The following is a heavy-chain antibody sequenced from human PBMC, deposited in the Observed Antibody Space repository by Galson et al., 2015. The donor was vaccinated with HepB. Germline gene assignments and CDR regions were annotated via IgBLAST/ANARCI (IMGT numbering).Heavy chain of an antibody. J-gene: IGHJ4*02. Sequence: SLRLSCAASGFTFSGYAMHWVRQAPGKGLEWVAVISYDGSNKYYADSVKGRFTISRDNSKNTLYLQMNSLRAEDTAVYYCARLVTIAAAGTGFDYWGQGTLVTVSS. D-gene: IGHD6-13*01. CDR2: ISYDGSNK. CDR1: GFTFSGYA. V-gene: IGHV3-30*04. CDR3: ARLVTIAAAGTGFDY.